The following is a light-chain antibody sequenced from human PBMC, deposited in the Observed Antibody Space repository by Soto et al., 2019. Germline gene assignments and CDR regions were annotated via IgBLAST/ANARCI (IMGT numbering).Light chain of an antibody. Sequence: APAPPSPPRPPWEAGPPFLGVWHSLIYSNGKTYLNWYQQRPGQVPRRIIYQVSNRDSGVPDRFSGSGSGSGTDFTLKISRVEAEDVGVYYCMEGTPSFGQGTKVDIK. V-gene: IGKV2-30*01. J-gene: IGKJ1*01. CDR1: HSLIYSNGKTY. CDR3: MEGTPS. CDR2: QVS.